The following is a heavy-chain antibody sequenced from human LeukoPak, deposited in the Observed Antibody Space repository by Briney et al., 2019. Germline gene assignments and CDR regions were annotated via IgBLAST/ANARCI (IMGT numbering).Heavy chain of an antibody. V-gene: IGHV3-48*03. CDR3: ARVSPMTDGAFDL. D-gene: IGHD2-21*02. CDR2: RGPSGETR. Sequence: LSGGSLRLSCEGSGFMFGKHGLIWVRQPPGKGLDWLSFRGPSGETRLYADSVKGRFTISRDNAENSVFLQMNGLRVEDTAVYYCARVSPMTDGAFDLWGQGIMVTVSS. CDR1: GFMFGKHG. J-gene: IGHJ3*01.